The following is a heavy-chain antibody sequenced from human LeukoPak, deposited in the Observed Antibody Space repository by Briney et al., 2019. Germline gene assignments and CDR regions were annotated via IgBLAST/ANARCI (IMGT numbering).Heavy chain of an antibody. Sequence: PGGSLRLSCAASGFTFSDYYMSWIRQAPGKGLEWVSYISSSGSTIYYADSVKGRFTISRDNAKNSLYLQMNSLRAEDTAVYYCAREPPEDDILSGLDYWGQGTLVTVSS. V-gene: IGHV3-11*04. D-gene: IGHD3-9*01. J-gene: IGHJ4*02. CDR3: AREPPEDDILSGLDY. CDR2: ISSSGSTI. CDR1: GFTFSDYY.